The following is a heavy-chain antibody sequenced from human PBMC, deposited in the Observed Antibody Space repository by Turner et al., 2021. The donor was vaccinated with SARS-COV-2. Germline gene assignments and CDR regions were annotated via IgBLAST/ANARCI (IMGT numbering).Heavy chain of an antibody. CDR3: ARHQGSTSGYDHGMNV. CDR2: ISPNSGGT. D-gene: IGHD1-1*01. J-gene: IGHJ6*02. Sequence: QVQLVQSGAEVKKPGASVKVSCKASGYTFTGYYMHWVRQAPGQGLEWMGWISPNSGGTNYAQKFQGRVTMTRDTSISTVYMELSRLRSDDTAVYYCARHQGSTSGYDHGMNVWGQGTAVIVSS. V-gene: IGHV1-2*02. CDR1: GYTFTGYY.